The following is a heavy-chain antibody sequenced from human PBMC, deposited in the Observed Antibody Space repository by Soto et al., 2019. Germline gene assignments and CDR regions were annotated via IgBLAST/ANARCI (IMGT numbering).Heavy chain of an antibody. V-gene: IGHV1-8*01. J-gene: IGHJ4*02. CDR1: GYTFTSYD. Sequence: QVQLVQSGAEVKKPGASVKVSCKASGYTFTSYDINWVRQATGQGLEWMGWMNPNSGNTGSAQKFQGRAPMTRTTSISTAYMELSTLRSEDKAVYYCAREHSTSWRFDYWGQGTLVTVSS. CDR2: MNPNSGNT. CDR3: AREHSTSWRFDY. D-gene: IGHD6-13*01.